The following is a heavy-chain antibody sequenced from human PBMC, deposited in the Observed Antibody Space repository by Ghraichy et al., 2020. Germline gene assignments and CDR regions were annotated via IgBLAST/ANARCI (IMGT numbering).Heavy chain of an antibody. D-gene: IGHD5-12*01. CDR2: ISNSGVRT. CDR1: GFTFDTYA. V-gene: IGHV3-23*01. Sequence: GSLRLSCAASGFTFDTYAMTWVRQTPGKGLEWVSSISNSGVRTFYADSMKGRFTISRDNSNNTLFLQMNSLRAEDTAVYYCAKDVAPTPWGRFDPWGQGTLVTVSS. CDR3: AKDVAPTPWGRFDP. J-gene: IGHJ5*02.